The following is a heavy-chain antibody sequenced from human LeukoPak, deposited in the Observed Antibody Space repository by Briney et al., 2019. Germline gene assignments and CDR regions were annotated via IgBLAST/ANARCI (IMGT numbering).Heavy chain of an antibody. CDR2: IIPIFGTA. CDR1: GYTFTSYG. V-gene: IGHV1-69*13. D-gene: IGHD3-22*01. CDR3: AREFGYYDSSGYYSSYFDY. J-gene: IGHJ4*02. Sequence: SVKVSCKASGYTFTSYGISWVRQAPGQGLEWMGGIIPIFGTANYAKKFQGRVTITADESTSTAYMELSSLRSEDTAVYYCAREFGYYDSSGYYSSYFDYWGQGTLVTVSS.